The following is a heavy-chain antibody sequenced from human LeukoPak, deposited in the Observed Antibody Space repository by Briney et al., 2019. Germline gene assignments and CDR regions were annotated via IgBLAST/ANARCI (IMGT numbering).Heavy chain of an antibody. D-gene: IGHD2-15*01. Sequence: SGPTLVHPTPPLTLTFTFSGFSRSTPAMGVTWIRQPPVKALEWLAPIDWDDDKFYSPSLRTRLTISKDTPKNQVVLRMTNMDPVDTGTYYCARMTPDSPSFDYWGQGALITVSS. CDR3: ARMTPDSPSFDY. V-gene: IGHV2-70*04. CDR1: GFSRSTPAMG. J-gene: IGHJ4*02. CDR2: IDWDDDK.